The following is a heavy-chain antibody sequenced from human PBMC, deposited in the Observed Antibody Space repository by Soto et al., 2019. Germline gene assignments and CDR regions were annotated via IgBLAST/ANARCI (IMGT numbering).Heavy chain of an antibody. CDR1: GGSISSYY. CDR3: ARVVQLVRPYYMDV. Sequence: PSETLSLTCTVSGGSISSYYWSWIRQPPGKGLEWIGYIYYSGSTNYNPSLKSRVTISVDTSKKQFSLKLTAVTAADTAVYYCARVVQLVRPYYMDVWGKGTTVTSP. V-gene: IGHV4-59*01. D-gene: IGHD6-6*01. CDR2: IYYSGST. J-gene: IGHJ6*03.